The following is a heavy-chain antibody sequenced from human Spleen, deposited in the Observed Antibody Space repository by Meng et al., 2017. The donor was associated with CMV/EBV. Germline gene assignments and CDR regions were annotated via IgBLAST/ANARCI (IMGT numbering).Heavy chain of an antibody. J-gene: IGHJ3*01. D-gene: IGHD3-9*01. CDR3: ARDKRYFAGLDAFDV. CDR1: GYTFTAHY. Sequence: ASVKVSCKASGYTFTAHYFHWVRQAPGQGLEWMGWIHPHRGDTNYAQQFQGRVTLTRDTSINTGYMELTRLTSDDTAVYYCARDKRYFAGLDAFDVWGQGTLVTVSS. CDR2: IHPHRGDT. V-gene: IGHV1-2*02.